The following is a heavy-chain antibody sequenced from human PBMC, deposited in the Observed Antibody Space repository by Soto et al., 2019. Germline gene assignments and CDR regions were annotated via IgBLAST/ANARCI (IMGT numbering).Heavy chain of an antibody. CDR3: TVYGGNGAFDS. J-gene: IGHJ4*02. V-gene: IGHV3-15*01. D-gene: IGHD4-17*01. CDR2: IKSKTDGGAT. CDR1: GFTFSIAW. Sequence: EVQLVESGGGLVKPGGSLRLSCAASGFTFSIAWMSWVRQAPGKGLEWVGRIKSKTDGGATDYAAPVKGRFTISRDDSKNTLWLQMNSLKPEDTAVYYCTVYGGNGAFDSWGQGTLVTVSS.